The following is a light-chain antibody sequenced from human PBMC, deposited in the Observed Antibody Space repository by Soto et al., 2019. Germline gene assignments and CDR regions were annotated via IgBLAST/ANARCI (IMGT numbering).Light chain of an antibody. J-gene: IGKJ5*01. Sequence: EIVLTQSPGTLSLSPGERATLSCRASQSVSSSFLAWYQQKPGQAPRLLIYDASSRATGIPDRFSGSGSGTDFTLTISRLEPQDSAIYYCQQYVISVTFGQGTRLEIK. CDR2: DAS. CDR1: QSVSSSF. CDR3: QQYVISVT. V-gene: IGKV3-20*01.